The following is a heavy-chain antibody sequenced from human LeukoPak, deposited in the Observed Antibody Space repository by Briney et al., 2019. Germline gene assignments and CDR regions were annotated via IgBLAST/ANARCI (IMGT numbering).Heavy chain of an antibody. J-gene: IGHJ3*02. CDR1: GYTFTGYY. CDR2: IIPIFGTA. CDR3: ARAKSGDFWSGYYYAFDI. D-gene: IGHD3-3*01. V-gene: IGHV1-69*06. Sequence: GASVKVSCKASGYTFTGYYMHWVRQAPGQGLEWMGGIIPIFGTANYAQKFQGRVTITADKSTSTAYMELSRLRSDDTAVYYCARAKSGDFWSGYYYAFDIWGQGTMVTVSS.